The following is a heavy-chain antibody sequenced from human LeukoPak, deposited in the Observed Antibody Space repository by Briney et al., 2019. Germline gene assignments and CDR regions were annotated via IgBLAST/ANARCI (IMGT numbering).Heavy chain of an antibody. CDR1: GFTFSSYW. V-gene: IGHV3-7*01. CDR3: ARDFRFHDDY. CDR2: IKQDESEK. Sequence: GGSLRLSCVASGFTFSSYWVTWVRQAPGKGLEWVGNIKQDESEKYYMDSVKGRFTISRDNAKNSVYLQMNSLRVEDTAVYYCARDFRFHDDYWGQGTLVTVSS. J-gene: IGHJ4*02.